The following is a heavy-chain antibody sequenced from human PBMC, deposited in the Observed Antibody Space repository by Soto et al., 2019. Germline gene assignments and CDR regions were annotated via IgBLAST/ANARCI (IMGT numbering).Heavy chain of an antibody. CDR3: ARENTVTRGYYFYGLDV. D-gene: IGHD4-17*01. CDR1: GFSFSDYG. J-gene: IGHJ6*02. CDR2: IGFNGSKK. V-gene: IGHV3-33*01. Sequence: QVQLVESGGGVVQPGGSLRLSCAASGFSFSDYGIHWVRQAPGKGLEWVAVIGFNGSKKYYTDSVEGRFTISRDNSKNTGYLQMNNLRAEDTAVYYCARENTVTRGYYFYGLDVWGQGTAVTVSS.